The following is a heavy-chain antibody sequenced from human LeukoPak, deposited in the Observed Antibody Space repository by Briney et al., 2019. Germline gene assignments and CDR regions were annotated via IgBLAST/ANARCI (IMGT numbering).Heavy chain of an antibody. V-gene: IGHV3-30-3*01. CDR3: ARDLNPYYYDSSGYYH. Sequence: QAGGSLRLSCAASGFTFSSYAMHWVRQAPGKGLEWVAVISYDGSNKYYADSVKGRFTISRDNSKNTLYLQMNSLRAEDTAVYYCARDLNPYYYDSSGYYHWGQGTLVTVSS. CDR2: ISYDGSNK. D-gene: IGHD3-22*01. CDR1: GFTFSSYA. J-gene: IGHJ5*02.